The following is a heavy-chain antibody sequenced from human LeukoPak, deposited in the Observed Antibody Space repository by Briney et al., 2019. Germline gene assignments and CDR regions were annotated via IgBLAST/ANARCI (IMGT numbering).Heavy chain of an antibody. V-gene: IGHV4-39*01. CDR1: GGSISSSSYY. Sequence: PSETLSLTCTVSGGSISSSSYYWGWIRQPPGKGLEWIGSIYYSGSTYYNPSLKSRVTISVDTSKNQFSLKLSSVTAADTAVYYCARYTSYYGSGSYLGWFDPWGQGTLVTVSS. D-gene: IGHD3-10*01. J-gene: IGHJ5*02. CDR2: IYYSGST. CDR3: ARYTSYYGSGSYLGWFDP.